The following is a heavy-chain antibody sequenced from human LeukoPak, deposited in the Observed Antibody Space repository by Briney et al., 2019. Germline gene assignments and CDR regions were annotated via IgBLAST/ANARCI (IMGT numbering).Heavy chain of an antibody. Sequence: PSETLSLTCTVSGGSVSSGSYYWSWIRQPPGKGLEWIGYIYYNGSTNYNPSLKSRVTISVDTSKNQFSLKLSSVTAADTAVYYCARGPGLLWSPYYFDYWGQGTLVTVSS. CDR2: IYYNGST. D-gene: IGHD2-15*01. CDR1: GGSVSSGSYY. J-gene: IGHJ4*02. CDR3: ARGPGLLWSPYYFDY. V-gene: IGHV4-61*01.